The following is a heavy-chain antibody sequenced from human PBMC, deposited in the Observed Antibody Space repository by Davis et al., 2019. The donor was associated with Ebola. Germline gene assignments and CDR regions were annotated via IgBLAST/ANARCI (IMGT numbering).Heavy chain of an antibody. V-gene: IGHV5-51*01. CDR2: IYPGDSDT. Sequence: KVSCKGSGYSFNTYWIGWVRQMPGKGLEWMGIIYPGDSDTGYSPSFQGQVTISVDKSTGTAHLQWSSLKASDTAMYYCARLRGIAVLESFDMWGQGTMVTVSS. CDR3: ARLRGIAVLESFDM. CDR1: GYSFNTYW. J-gene: IGHJ3*02. D-gene: IGHD6-19*01.